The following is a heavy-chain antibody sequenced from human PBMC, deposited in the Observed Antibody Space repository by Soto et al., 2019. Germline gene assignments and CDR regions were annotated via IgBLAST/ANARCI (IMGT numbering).Heavy chain of an antibody. CDR1: GYSFCGYW. Sequence: PXDSLTISLKGFGYSFCGYWITWVRQKPGKGLEWMGRIDPSDSQTYYSPSFRGHVTISATKSITTVFLQWSSLRASDTAMYYCARQIYDSDTGPNFQYYFDSWGQGTPVTVSS. CDR2: IDPSDSQT. V-gene: IGHV5-10-1*01. J-gene: IGHJ4*02. CDR3: ARQIYDSDTGPNFQYYFDS. D-gene: IGHD3-22*01.